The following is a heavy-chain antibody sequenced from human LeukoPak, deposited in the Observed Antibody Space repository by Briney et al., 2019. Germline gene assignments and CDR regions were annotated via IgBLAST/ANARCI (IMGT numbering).Heavy chain of an antibody. J-gene: IGHJ4*02. CDR1: GFNISRYA. CDR2: ISGDGGST. V-gene: IGHV3-23*01. Sequence: QPGGSLRLSCVVSGFNISRYAMSWVRQAPGKGLDWVSVISGDGGSTYYADSVKGRFTISRDNSKNMVYLQMSSLRADGTAIYYCAKGNALGYWGQGTLVTVSS. D-gene: IGHD2-2*01. CDR3: AKGNALGY.